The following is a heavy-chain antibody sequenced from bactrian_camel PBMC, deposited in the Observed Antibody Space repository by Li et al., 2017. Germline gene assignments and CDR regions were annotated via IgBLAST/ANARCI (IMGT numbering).Heavy chain of an antibody. CDR1: GFTIITGR. V-gene: IGHV3S1*01. Sequence: HVQLVESGGDWVQTGGSLRLSCEVSGFTIITGRLGWFRQRPGKEREAVVGIYPGTGTTYYADSVKGRFTISKDIAKNTLYLQMSMLKPEDTAMYYCAASAGLCGMKEFAHWGQGTQVTVS. J-gene: IGHJ4*01. CDR2: IYPGTGTT. CDR3: AASAGLCGMKEFAH. D-gene: IGHD3*01.